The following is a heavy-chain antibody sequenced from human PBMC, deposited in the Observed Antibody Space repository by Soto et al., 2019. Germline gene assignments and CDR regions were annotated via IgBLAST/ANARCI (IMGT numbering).Heavy chain of an antibody. CDR3: ARWLQFGSYYGMDV. J-gene: IGHJ6*02. V-gene: IGHV4-31*03. CDR2: IYYSGST. D-gene: IGHD5-12*01. Sequence: SETLSLTCTVSGGSISGYYWSWIRQHPGKGLEWIGYIYYSGSTSYNPSLKSRVTISVDTSKNQFSLKLSSVTAADTAVYYCARWLQFGSYYGMDVWGQGTTVTVSS. CDR1: GGSISGYY.